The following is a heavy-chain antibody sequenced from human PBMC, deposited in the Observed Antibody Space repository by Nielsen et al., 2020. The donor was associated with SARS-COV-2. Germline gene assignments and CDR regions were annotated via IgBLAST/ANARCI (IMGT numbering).Heavy chain of an antibody. J-gene: IGHJ4*02. CDR1: GFTFSSYS. V-gene: IGHV3-30*07. CDR2: IWREGNYK. Sequence: GESLKISCVASGFTFSSYSMHWVRQAPGKGLEWVAMIWREGNYKFYADSVRGRFTISRDDSKNMVSLQMESLRVEDTALYYCTRDPPDSGWALDYWGQGIPVTVSS. D-gene: IGHD6-19*01. CDR3: TRDPPDSGWALDY.